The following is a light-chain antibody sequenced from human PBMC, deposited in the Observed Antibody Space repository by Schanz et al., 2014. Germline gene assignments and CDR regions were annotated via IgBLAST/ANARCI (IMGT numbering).Light chain of an antibody. CDR3: HSYDTSLAGQV. J-gene: IGLJ1*01. V-gene: IGLV2-11*01. CDR2: DVI. Sequence: QSALTQPPSASGSPGQSVTISCSGTSSDVGGYNYVSWYQQHPGKAPQLMIYDVIKRPSGVPDRFSGSKSGTSASLVITGLQADDEADYYCHSYDTSLAGQVFGTGTKLTVL. CDR1: SSDVGGYNY.